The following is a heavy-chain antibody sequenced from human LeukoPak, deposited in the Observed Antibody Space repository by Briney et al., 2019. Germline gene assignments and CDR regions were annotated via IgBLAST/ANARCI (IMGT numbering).Heavy chain of an antibody. V-gene: IGHV3-49*04. CDR3: TSSRAAAAWNY. CDR1: GFTFGDYA. CDR2: IRSKIYGGTP. J-gene: IGHJ4*02. Sequence: GGSLRLSCTASGFTFGDYAMTWVRQAPGKGLEWVGFIRSKIYGGTPEYAASVKGRFTISRDDSKSIAYLQMNSLKTEDTAVYYCTSSRAAAAWNYWGQGTLVTVSS. D-gene: IGHD6-13*01.